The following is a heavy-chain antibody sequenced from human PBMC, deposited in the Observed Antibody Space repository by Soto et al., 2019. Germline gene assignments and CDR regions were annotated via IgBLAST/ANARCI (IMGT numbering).Heavy chain of an antibody. CDR2: MSPNSGNT. CDR1: GYSFTNYD. D-gene: IGHD6-19*01. J-gene: IGHJ5*02. CDR3: ARGSSGWYDP. Sequence: QVQLVQSGAEVKKPGASVKVSCKASGYSFTNYDISWVRQATGQGLEWMAWMSPNSGNTGYAQKFQGRVTLTRDISISIAYMELSSLRSEDTAVYYCARGSSGWYDPWGQGTLVTVSS. V-gene: IGHV1-8*01.